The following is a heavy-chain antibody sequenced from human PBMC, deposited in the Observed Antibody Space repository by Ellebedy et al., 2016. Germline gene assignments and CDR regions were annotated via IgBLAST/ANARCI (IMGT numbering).Heavy chain of an antibody. Sequence: ASVKVSCXASGYTSSNYDINWVRQATGQGLEWMARMNPNGADTGYAQGFQGRVTMTRNTSISTAYMELTSLRPEDTAVYYCARDGENGVMLPYWGQGTLVTVSS. CDR2: MNPNGADT. CDR3: ARDGENGVMLPY. V-gene: IGHV1-8*01. D-gene: IGHD2-15*01. CDR1: GYTSSNYD. J-gene: IGHJ4*02.